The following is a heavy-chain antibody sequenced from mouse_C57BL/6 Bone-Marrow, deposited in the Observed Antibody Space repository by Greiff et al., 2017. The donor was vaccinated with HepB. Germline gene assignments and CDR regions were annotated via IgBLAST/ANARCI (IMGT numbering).Heavy chain of an antibody. CDR1: GYTFTSYW. V-gene: IGHV1-55*01. CDR3: ARCDY. CDR2: IYPCSGGT. Sequence: QVQLQQSGAELVKPGASVKMSCKASGYTFTSYWITWVKQRPGQGLEWIGDIYPCSGGTNYNEKFKSNATLTVDTSSSTAYMQHSSLTSEDSAGYYCARCDYWGQGTTLTVSS. J-gene: IGHJ2*01.